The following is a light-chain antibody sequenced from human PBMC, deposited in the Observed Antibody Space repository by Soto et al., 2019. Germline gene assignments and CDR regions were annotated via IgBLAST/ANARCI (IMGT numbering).Light chain of an antibody. J-gene: IGKJ3*01. V-gene: IGKV1-39*01. CDR1: QRINSY. CDR2: AAS. Sequence: DIQMTQSPSSLSASIGDRVTITCRASQRINSYLNWYQQKPGTAPKLLIYAASNLQSGVPSRFSGSGSGTDFTLTISSLQPEDCATYYCQQSYSGPPTFGPGTNVDIK. CDR3: QQSYSGPPT.